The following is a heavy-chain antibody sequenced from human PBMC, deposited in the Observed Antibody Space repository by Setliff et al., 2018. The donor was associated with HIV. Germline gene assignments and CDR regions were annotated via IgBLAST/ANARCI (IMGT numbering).Heavy chain of an antibody. CDR1: GESFSGHH. J-gene: IGHJ4*02. CDR3: ARGGLY. D-gene: IGHD3-10*01. CDR2: IYYSGST. V-gene: IGHV4-34*09. Sequence: PSETLSLTCDVCGESFSGHHYNWIRQPPGKGLEWIGYIYYSGSTYYNPSLKSLVTISVDTSKNQFSLKLSSVTAADTAVYYCARGGLYWGQGTLVTVSS.